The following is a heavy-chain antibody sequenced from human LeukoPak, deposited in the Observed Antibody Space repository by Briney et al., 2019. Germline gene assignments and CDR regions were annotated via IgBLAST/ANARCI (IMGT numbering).Heavy chain of an antibody. V-gene: IGHV3-7*01. Sequence: PGGSLRFSCAASGFTFSSYWMSWVRQAPGKGLEWVANIKQDGSEKYYVDSVKGRFTVSRDNAKNSLYLQMNSLRAEDTAVYYCARKPRRRITIFGVVIRNWFDPWGQGTLVTVSS. D-gene: IGHD3-3*01. CDR3: ARKPRRRITIFGVVIRNWFDP. J-gene: IGHJ5*02. CDR2: IKQDGSEK. CDR1: GFTFSSYW.